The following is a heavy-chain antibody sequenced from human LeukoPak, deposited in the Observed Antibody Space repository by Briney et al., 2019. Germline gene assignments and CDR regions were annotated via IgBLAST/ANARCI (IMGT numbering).Heavy chain of an antibody. CDR2: MNPKSGGT. CDR1: GFSFTDYY. D-gene: IGHD3-3*01. Sequence: VASVKVSCKPFGFSFTDYYIHWVRQAPGQGLEWMGWMNPKSGGTKYAQKFQDWVTMTRDLSVNTAYLELSGPKSDDTAVYYCARETNDDFWSGYSAFDIWGQGTVVIVSP. V-gene: IGHV1-2*04. J-gene: IGHJ3*02. CDR3: ARETNDDFWSGYSAFDI.